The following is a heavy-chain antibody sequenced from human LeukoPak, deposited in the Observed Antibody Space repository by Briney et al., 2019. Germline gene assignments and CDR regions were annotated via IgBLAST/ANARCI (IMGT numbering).Heavy chain of an antibody. V-gene: IGHV1-69*13. Sequence: SVKVSCKASGYTFTGYYMHWVRQAPGQGLEWMGGIIPIFGTANYAQKFQGRVTITADESTSTAYMELSSLRSEDTAVYYCVRLSPHNWFDPWGQGTLVTVSS. CDR2: IIPIFGTA. CDR1: GYTFTGYY. CDR3: VRLSPHNWFDP. D-gene: IGHD6-25*01. J-gene: IGHJ5*02.